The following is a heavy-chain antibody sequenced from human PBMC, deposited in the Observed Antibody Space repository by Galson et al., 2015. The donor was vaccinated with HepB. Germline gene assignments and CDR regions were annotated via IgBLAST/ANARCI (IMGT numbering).Heavy chain of an antibody. Sequence: SVKVSCKASGYTFTSYGISWVRQAPGQGLEWMGWISAYNGNTNYAQKLQGRVTMTTDTSTSTAYMELRSLRSDDTAVYYCATRSGSYYKGDHAFDIWGQGTMVTVSS. CDR1: GYTFTSYG. CDR3: ATRSGSYYKGDHAFDI. CDR2: ISAYNGNT. D-gene: IGHD3-10*01. J-gene: IGHJ3*02. V-gene: IGHV1-18*01.